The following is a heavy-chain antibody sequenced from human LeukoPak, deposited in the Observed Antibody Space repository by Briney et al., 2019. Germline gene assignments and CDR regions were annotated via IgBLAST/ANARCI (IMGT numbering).Heavy chain of an antibody. Sequence: PGGSLRLSCAASGFTFSSYSMNWVRQAPGKGLEWVSSISSSSSYIYYADSVKGRFSISRDNSKNTLYLQMNSLRAEDTAVYYCATLYYDFWSGYYFPFDYWGRGTLVTVSS. D-gene: IGHD3-3*01. J-gene: IGHJ4*02. CDR2: ISSSSSYI. V-gene: IGHV3-21*04. CDR1: GFTFSSYS. CDR3: ATLYYDFWSGYYFPFDY.